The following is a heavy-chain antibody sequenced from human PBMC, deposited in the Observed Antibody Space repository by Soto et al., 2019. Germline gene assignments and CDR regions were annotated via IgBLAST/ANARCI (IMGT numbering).Heavy chain of an antibody. V-gene: IGHV5-51*01. D-gene: IGHD6-6*01. CDR3: ATLGYSSSSHFDY. CDR2: IYPGDSDT. J-gene: IGHJ4*02. CDR1: GYGFSIHW. Sequence: GESLKISCKGSGYGFSIHWVAWLRQMPGKGLEWMGIIYPGDSDTRYSPSFQGQVTISADKSISTAYLQWSSLKASDTAMYYCATLGYSSSSHFDYWGQGTLVTVSS.